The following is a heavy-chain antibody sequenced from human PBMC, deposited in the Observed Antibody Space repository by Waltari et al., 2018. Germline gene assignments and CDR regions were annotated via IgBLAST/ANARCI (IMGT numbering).Heavy chain of an antibody. CDR1: GGSISGHY. D-gene: IGHD3-9*01. J-gene: IGHJ4*02. CDR2: IYTSGSA. Sequence: VQLQESGPGLVKPSGTLFLTCSVSGGSISGHYWAWIRQPAGKGLEWIGRIYTSGSASYNPSLKSRVTMSVDTSKNQFSLKVRSVTAADTAVYYCASSMTGYFDYWGQGVLVTVSS. CDR3: ASSMTGYFDY. V-gene: IGHV4-4*07.